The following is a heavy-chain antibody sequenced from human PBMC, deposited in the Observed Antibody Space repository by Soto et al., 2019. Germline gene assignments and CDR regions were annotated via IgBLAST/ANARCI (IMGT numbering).Heavy chain of an antibody. D-gene: IGHD1-26*01. Sequence: KAGPSVKVSCKASGYTFTGYYMHWVRQAPGQGLEWMGWINPNSGGTNYAQKFQGRVTMTRDTSISTAYMELSRLRSDDTAVYYCARWADPVGLDAFDIWGQGTMVTVSS. CDR3: ARWADPVGLDAFDI. CDR2: INPNSGGT. V-gene: IGHV1-2*02. CDR1: GYTFTGYY. J-gene: IGHJ3*02.